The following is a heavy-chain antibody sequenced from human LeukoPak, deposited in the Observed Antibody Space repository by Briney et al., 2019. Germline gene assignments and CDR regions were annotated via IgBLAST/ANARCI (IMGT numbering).Heavy chain of an antibody. CDR3: AREGDGYNRFDY. D-gene: IGHD5-24*01. Sequence: TTSETLSLTCTVSGDSISDYYWSWIRQPAGKGLEWIGRIYSSGSTTYNPSLKSRVAISVDTSKNQFSLKLSSVTAADTAVYYCAREGDGYNRFDYWGQGTLVTVSS. J-gene: IGHJ4*02. CDR2: IYSSGST. CDR1: GDSISDYY. V-gene: IGHV4-4*07.